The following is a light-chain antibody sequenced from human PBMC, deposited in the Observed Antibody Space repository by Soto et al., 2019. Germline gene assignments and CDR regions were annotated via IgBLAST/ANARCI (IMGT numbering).Light chain of an antibody. J-gene: IGKJ1*01. CDR2: RAS. Sequence: DILMTQSPVTLSVSPGDRATLPCRASQSISSNLAWYQQKPGQAPRLLIYRASSRATGIPARFSGSGSGTEFTLTISSLQSEDFAVYYCQQYNNWPRTFGQGTKVEIK. CDR3: QQYNNWPRT. CDR1: QSISSN. V-gene: IGKV3-15*01.